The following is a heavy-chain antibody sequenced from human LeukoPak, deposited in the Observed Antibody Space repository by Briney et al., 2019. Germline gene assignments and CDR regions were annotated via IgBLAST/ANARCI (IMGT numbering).Heavy chain of an antibody. D-gene: IGHD4-23*01. CDR3: AREHYGGNDC. CDR1: GFTFGDYT. V-gene: IGHV3-64*01. J-gene: IGHJ4*02. Sequence: GGSLRLSCAASGFTFGDYTMHWVRQAPGKGLECVSAISPNGGSTYYANSVKGRFSISRDNFKNTLYLQMGSLSAEDMAVYYCAREHYGGNDCWGQGTLVTVSS. CDR2: ISPNGGST.